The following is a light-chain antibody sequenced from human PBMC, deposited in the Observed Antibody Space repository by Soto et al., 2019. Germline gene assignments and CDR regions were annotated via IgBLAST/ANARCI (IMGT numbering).Light chain of an antibody. V-gene: IGLV3-21*02. CDR3: QVWDSSSDHFG. CDR1: NIGSKS. CDR2: DDN. J-gene: IGLJ1*01. Sequence: SYELTQPPSVSVAPGQTARISWGGNNIGSKSVHWFQQKPGQAPVLVVYDDNDRPSGIPERFSGSNSGNTATLTISRVEAGDEADYYCQVWDSSSDHFGFGHGTKLTVL.